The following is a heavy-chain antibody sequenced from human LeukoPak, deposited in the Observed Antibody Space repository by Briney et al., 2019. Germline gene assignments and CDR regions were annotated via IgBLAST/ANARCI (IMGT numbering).Heavy chain of an antibody. J-gene: IGHJ6*04. CDR1: GGTFSSYA. Sequence: SVKVPCKVSGGTFSSYAISWVRQAPGQGLEWMGRIIPIFGTANYAQKFQGRVTITTDESTSTAYMELSSLRSEDTAVYYCASADGSGSVWGKGTTVTVSS. CDR2: IIPIFGTA. V-gene: IGHV1-69*05. D-gene: IGHD3-10*01. CDR3: ASADGSGSV.